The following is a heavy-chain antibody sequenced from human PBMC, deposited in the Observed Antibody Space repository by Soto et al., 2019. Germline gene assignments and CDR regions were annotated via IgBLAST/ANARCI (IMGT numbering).Heavy chain of an antibody. J-gene: IGHJ5*02. CDR1: GYTFTSYY. CDR3: ARGGGIVVVTAPYDP. Sequence: QVQLVQSGAEVKKPGASVKVSCKASGYTFTSYYMNWVRQAPGQGLEWLGIINPSGGYTTYAQRFLGIVTMTSDTSTSTVHMELGSLTSEDTAVYYCARGGGIVVVTAPYDPWGQGTLVTVSS. V-gene: IGHV1-46*03. D-gene: IGHD2-21*02. CDR2: INPSGGYT.